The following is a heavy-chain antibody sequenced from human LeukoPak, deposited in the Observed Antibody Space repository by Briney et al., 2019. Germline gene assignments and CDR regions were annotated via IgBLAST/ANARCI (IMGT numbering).Heavy chain of an antibody. D-gene: IGHD4-17*01. CDR1: GGSISGYY. J-gene: IGHJ4*02. CDR3: ARERATVTTEVDS. V-gene: IGHV4-4*07. CDR2: IFTSGST. Sequence: PSETLSLTCTVSGGSISGYYWSWIRQPAGEGLEWIGRIFTSGSTNYNPSLKSRLTISLDKSRNQFSLKLSSVTAADTAVYYCARERATVTTEVDSWGQGILVTVSS.